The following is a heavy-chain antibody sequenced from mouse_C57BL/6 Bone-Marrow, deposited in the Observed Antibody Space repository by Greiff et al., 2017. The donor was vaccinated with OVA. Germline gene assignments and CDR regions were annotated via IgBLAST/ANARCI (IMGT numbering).Heavy chain of an antibody. J-gene: IGHJ3*01. Sequence: VQLQQSGPELVKPGASVKISCKASGYSFTSYYIHWVKQRPGQGLEWIGWIYPGSGNTKYNEKFKGKATLTADTSSSTAYMRLSSLTSEDSAVYYCARTRLGYYYGIPCAYWGQGTLVTVSA. CDR2: IYPGSGNT. D-gene: IGHD1-1*01. V-gene: IGHV1-66*01. CDR3: ARTRLGYYYGIPCAY. CDR1: GYSFTSYY.